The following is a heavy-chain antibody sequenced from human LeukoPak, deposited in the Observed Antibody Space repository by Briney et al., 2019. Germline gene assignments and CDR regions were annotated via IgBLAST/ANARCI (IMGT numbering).Heavy chain of an antibody. CDR1: GFTFSSYA. CDR3: AKDLDDRN. J-gene: IGHJ4*02. D-gene: IGHD3-16*01. V-gene: IGHV3-23*01. Sequence: PGGSLRLSCVASGFTFSSYAMAWVRQAPGKGLEWVSSVSGSGSGTYYADSVEGRFTISRDNSKNTVYLQMNSLRADDTAVYYCAKDLDDRNWGQGTLVTVSS. CDR2: VSGSGSGT.